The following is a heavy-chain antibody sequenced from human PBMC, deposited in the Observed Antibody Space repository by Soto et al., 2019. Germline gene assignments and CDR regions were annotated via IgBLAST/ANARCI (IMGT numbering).Heavy chain of an antibody. CDR2: ISGSGGST. V-gene: IGHV3-23*01. CDR1: GFTFSSYA. CDR3: AKALTPGSSYYYYGMDV. D-gene: IGHD6-6*01. Sequence: EVQLLESGGGLVQPGGSLRLSCAASGFTFSSYAMSWVRQAPGKGLEWVSAISGSGGSTYYADSVKGRFTISRDNSKNSLYLQMNSLSAEDTAVYYCAKALTPGSSYYYYGMDVWGQVTTVTVAS. J-gene: IGHJ6*02.